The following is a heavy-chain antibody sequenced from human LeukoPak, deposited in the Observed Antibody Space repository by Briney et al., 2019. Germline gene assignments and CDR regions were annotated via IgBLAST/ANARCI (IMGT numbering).Heavy chain of an antibody. CDR1: GYTFTGYY. CDR3: AASQSYCGGDCYSGDAFDI. Sequence: ASVKVSSKPSGYTFTGYYMHWVRQAPGQRLEWMGWINPNTGGTNYAQKFQGRVTMTRDTSISTAYMELSRLRSDDTAVYYCAASQSYCGGDCYSGDAFDIWGQGTMVTVSS. CDR2: INPNTGGT. V-gene: IGHV1-2*02. J-gene: IGHJ3*02. D-gene: IGHD2-21*01.